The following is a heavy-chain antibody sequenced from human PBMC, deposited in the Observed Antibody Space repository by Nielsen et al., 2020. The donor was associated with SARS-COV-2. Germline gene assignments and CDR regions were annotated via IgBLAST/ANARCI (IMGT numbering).Heavy chain of an antibody. D-gene: IGHD2-2*01. Sequence: SETLSLTCTVSGGSLSSRNYYWGWIRQPPGKGLERIGTIYYSGSDSYNPSLRSRVTISVDTSKKHFSLKLTSVTAADTAVYFCARGDIAVVPAAMFRGDDAFDIWGQGTMVRVSS. J-gene: IGHJ3*02. V-gene: IGHV4-39*02. CDR2: IYYSGSD. CDR1: GGSLSSRNYY. CDR3: ARGDIAVVPAAMFRGDDAFDI.